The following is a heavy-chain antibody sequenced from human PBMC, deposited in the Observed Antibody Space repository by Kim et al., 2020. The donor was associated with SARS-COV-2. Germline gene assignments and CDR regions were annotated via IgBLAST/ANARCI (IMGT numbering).Heavy chain of an antibody. CDR1: GFTFSNAW. CDR3: TTDSPIVVVPAAPMGYYYYGMDV. J-gene: IGHJ6*02. V-gene: IGHV3-15*01. CDR2: IKSKTDGGTT. Sequence: GGSLRLSCAASGFTFSNAWMSWVRQAPGKGLEWVGRIKSKTDGGTTDYAAPVKGRFTISRDDSKNTLYLQMNSLKTEDTAVYYCTTDSPIVVVPAAPMGYYYYGMDVWGQGTTVTVSS. D-gene: IGHD2-2*01.